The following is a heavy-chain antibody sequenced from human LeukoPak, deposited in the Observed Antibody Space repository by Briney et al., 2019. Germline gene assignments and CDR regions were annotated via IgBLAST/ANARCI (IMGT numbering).Heavy chain of an antibody. CDR1: GGSFSGYY. CDR3: ARERGPPGKDFDY. Sequence: SETLSLTCAVYGGSFSGYYWSWIRQPPGKGLEWIGEINHSGSTNYNPSLKSRVTISVDTSKNQFSLKLSSVTAADTAVYYCARERGPPGKDFDYWGQGTLVTVSS. CDR2: INHSGST. V-gene: IGHV4-34*01. D-gene: IGHD1-14*01. J-gene: IGHJ4*02.